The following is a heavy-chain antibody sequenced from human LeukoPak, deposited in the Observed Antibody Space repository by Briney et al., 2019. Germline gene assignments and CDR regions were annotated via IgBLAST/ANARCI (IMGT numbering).Heavy chain of an antibody. V-gene: IGHV3-23*01. CDR1: GFTFSSYS. CDR3: ARDGGSYKDDAFDI. CDR2: ISGSGGST. Sequence: GGSLRLSCAASGFTFSSYSMNWVRQAPGKGLEWVSAISGSGGSTYYADSVKGRFTISRDNSKNTLYLQMNSLTAEDTAVYYCARDGGSYKDDAFDIWGQGTMVTVSS. J-gene: IGHJ3*02. D-gene: IGHD1-26*01.